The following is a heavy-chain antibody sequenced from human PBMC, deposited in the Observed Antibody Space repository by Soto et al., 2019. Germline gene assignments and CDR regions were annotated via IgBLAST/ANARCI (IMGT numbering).Heavy chain of an antibody. Sequence: GASVKVSCKASGYTFTSYGIHWVRQAPGQRLEWTGWINAGNGNTKYSEKFQGRVTITRDTSASTAYLELSSLRSEDTAVYYCARDPNDSSDSYHPYYYGMDVWRQGTTVSVSS. CDR3: ARDPNDSSDSYHPYYYGMDV. CDR2: INAGNGNT. J-gene: IGHJ6*02. V-gene: IGHV1-3*01. D-gene: IGHD3-22*01. CDR1: GYTFTSYG.